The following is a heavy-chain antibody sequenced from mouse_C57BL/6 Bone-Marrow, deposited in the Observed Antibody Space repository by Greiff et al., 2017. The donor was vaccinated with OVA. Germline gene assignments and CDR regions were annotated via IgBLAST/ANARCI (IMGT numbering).Heavy chain of an antibody. CDR2: IYPRSGNT. V-gene: IGHV1-81*01. D-gene: IGHD4-1*01. CDR3: ARYPNPYYFDY. CDR1: GYTFTSYG. J-gene: IGHJ2*01. Sequence: QVQLKESGAELARPGASVKLSCKASGYTFTSYGISWVKQRTGQGLEWIGEIYPRSGNTYYNEKFKGKATLTADKSSSTAYMELRSLTSEDSAVYFCARYPNPYYFDYWGQGTTLTVSS.